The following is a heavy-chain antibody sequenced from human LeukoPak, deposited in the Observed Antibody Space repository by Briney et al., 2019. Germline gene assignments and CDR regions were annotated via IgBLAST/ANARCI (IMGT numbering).Heavy chain of an antibody. V-gene: IGHV4-30-2*01. Sequence: SETLSLTCAVSGGSISSGGYSWSWIRQPPGKGLEWIGYIYHSGSTYYNPSLKSRVTISVDRSKNQFSLKLSSVTAADTAVYYCARGGYRFHPWGQGTLVTVSS. CDR1: GGSISSGGYS. CDR3: ARGGYRFHP. J-gene: IGHJ5*02. D-gene: IGHD5-18*01. CDR2: IYHSGST.